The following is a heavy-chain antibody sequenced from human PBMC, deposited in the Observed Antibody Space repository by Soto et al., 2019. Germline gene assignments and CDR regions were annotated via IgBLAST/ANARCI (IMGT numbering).Heavy chain of an antibody. CDR1: GFTFSSYG. CDR3: ARGEGITIFGVVIIGPYGMDV. D-gene: IGHD3-3*01. J-gene: IGHJ6*02. CDR2: IWYDGSNK. Sequence: PGGSLRLSCAASGFTFSSYGMHWVRQAPGKGLEWVAVIWYDGSNKYYADSVKGRFTISRDNSKNTLYLQMNSLRAEDTAVYYCARGEGITIFGVVIIGPYGMDVWGQGTTVTVSS. V-gene: IGHV3-33*01.